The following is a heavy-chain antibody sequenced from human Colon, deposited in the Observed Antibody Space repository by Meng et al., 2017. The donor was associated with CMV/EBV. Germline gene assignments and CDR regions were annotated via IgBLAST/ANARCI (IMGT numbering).Heavy chain of an antibody. Sequence: QVQLVQSGAEVKKPGTSVNLSCKASGYTFTGYWMHWVRQAPGQGLEWMGRIKPSTGDTNYAQNFQGRVTVTRDTPISTVYMEVNSLTSDDTAVYYCTREGFDYWGQGALVTVSS. CDR2: IKPSTGDT. CDR3: TREGFDY. J-gene: IGHJ4*02. CDR1: GYTFTGYW. V-gene: IGHV1-2*06.